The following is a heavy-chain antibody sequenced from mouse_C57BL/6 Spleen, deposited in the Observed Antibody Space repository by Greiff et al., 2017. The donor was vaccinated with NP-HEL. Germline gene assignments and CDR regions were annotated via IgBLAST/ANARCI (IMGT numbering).Heavy chain of an antibody. V-gene: IGHV1-50*01. Sequence: VQLQQPGAELVKPGASVKLSCKASGYTFTSYWMQWVKQRPGQGLEWIGEIDPSDSYTNYNQKFKGKATLTVDTSSSTAYMQLSSLTSEDSAVYYCARKEGQLRPPFAYWGQGTLVTVSA. CDR3: ARKEGQLRPPFAY. CDR2: IDPSDSYT. D-gene: IGHD3-2*02. CDR1: GYTFTSYW. J-gene: IGHJ3*01.